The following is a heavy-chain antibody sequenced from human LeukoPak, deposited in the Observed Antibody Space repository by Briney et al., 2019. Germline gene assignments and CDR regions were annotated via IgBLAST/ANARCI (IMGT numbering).Heavy chain of an antibody. V-gene: IGHV4-38-2*01. CDR2: ICHSGST. D-gene: IGHD3-16*01. J-gene: IGHJ3*02. CDR1: GYSISSGYY. CDR3: ARVRGLGAFDI. Sequence: SETLSLTCAVSGYSISSGYYWGWIRQPPGKGLEWIGSICHSGSTYYNPSLKSRVTISVDTSKNQFSLKLSSVTAADTAVYYCARVRGLGAFDIWGQGTMVTVSS.